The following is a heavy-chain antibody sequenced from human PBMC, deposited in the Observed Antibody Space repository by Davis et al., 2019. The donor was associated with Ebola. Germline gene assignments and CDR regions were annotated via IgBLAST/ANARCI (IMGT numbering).Heavy chain of an antibody. CDR1: GGTFSSYG. CDR3: ARDRYSDGSGYFCEQSH. Sequence: SVKVSCKASGGTFSSYGISWVRQAPGQGPDWMGGIIPVFGIPKYAQKFQGRVTITADESTSTAYMELSSLRSEDTAVYYCARDRYSDGSGYFCEQSHWGQGTLVTVSS. D-gene: IGHD3-22*01. J-gene: IGHJ4*02. V-gene: IGHV1-69*13. CDR2: IIPVFGIP.